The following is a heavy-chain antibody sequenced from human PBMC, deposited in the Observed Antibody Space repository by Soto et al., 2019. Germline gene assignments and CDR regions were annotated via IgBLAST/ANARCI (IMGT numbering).Heavy chain of an antibody. D-gene: IGHD5-12*01. CDR1: GFTFSSYA. J-gene: IGHJ3*02. Sequence: QVQLVESGGGVVQPGRSLRLSCAASGFTFSSYAMHWVRQAPGKGLEWVAVISYDGSNKYYADSVKGRFTISRDNSKNTLYLQMNSLRAEDTAVYYCARASSRWLHDAFDIWGQGTMVTVSS. CDR3: ARASSRWLHDAFDI. V-gene: IGHV3-30-3*01. CDR2: ISYDGSNK.